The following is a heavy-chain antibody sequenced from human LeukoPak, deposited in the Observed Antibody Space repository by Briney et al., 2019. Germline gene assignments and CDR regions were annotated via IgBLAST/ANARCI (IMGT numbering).Heavy chain of an antibody. CDR1: GFTFSDYY. Sequence: PGGSLRLSCAASGFTFSDYYMTWIRQAPGKGLEWLSYINYSGSSRYYADSVKGRFTISRDNAKNSLYLQMNSLRAEDTAVYYCARVGSSPDYWGQGTLVTVSS. V-gene: IGHV3-11*04. J-gene: IGHJ4*02. CDR2: INYSGSSR. D-gene: IGHD6-6*01. CDR3: ARVGSSPDY.